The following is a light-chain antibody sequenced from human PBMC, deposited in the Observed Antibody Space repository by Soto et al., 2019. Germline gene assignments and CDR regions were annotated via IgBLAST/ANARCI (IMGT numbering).Light chain of an antibody. CDR3: QQYDNLPGFT. J-gene: IGKJ3*01. Sequence: DIQMTQSPSSLSASVGDRVTITCQPSQDISNYLNWYQQKPGKAPKLLIYDASNLETGVPSRFSGSGSGTDFTFTISSLQPEDIATYYCQQYDNLPGFTFGPGTKVDIK. CDR1: QDISNY. V-gene: IGKV1-33*01. CDR2: DAS.